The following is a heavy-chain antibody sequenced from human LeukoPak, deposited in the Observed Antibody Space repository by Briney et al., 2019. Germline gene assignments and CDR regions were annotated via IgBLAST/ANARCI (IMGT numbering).Heavy chain of an antibody. CDR1: GFTSSSYS. J-gene: IGHJ4*02. V-gene: IGHV3-48*02. D-gene: IGHD3-10*01. CDR3: ARDYYGSGSYFDD. Sequence: GGSLSLSCAASGFTSSSYSMNWVRQAPGKGLEWVSYISSSSSTIYYADSVKGRFTISRDNAKNSLYLQMNSLRDEDTAVYYCARDYYGSGSYFDDCGQGTLVTVSS. CDR2: ISSSSSTI.